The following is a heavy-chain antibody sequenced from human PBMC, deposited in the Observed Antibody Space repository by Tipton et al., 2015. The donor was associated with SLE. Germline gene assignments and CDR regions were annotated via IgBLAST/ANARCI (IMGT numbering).Heavy chain of an antibody. V-gene: IGHV4-59*12. CDR2: IYYSGTT. Sequence: TLSLTCTVSGSSISNYYWSWIRQPPGKGLEWIGYIYYSGTTKYNPSFMSRVIISVDTSKNQFSLQLSSVTAADTAVYYCARDPYYYDSSGSPHSYWGQGTLVTVSS. J-gene: IGHJ4*02. CDR3: ARDPYYYDSSGSPHSY. CDR1: GSSISNYY. D-gene: IGHD3-22*01.